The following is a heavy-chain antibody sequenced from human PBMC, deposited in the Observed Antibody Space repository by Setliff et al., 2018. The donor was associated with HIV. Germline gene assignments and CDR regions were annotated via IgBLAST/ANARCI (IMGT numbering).Heavy chain of an antibody. J-gene: IGHJ5*02. D-gene: IGHD1-26*01. CDR3: ARDRGWELLNWFDP. CDR2: INHSGST. CDR1: GGSFTDLGGSFTDYY. V-gene: IGHV4-34*01. Sequence: SETLSLTCAVFGGSFTDLGGSFTDYYWIWIRQPPGKGLEWIGEINHSGSTHYNPSLKSRFTISVDTSKNQFSLKLNSVTAADTAVYYCARDRGWELLNWFDPWGQGTLVTVSS.